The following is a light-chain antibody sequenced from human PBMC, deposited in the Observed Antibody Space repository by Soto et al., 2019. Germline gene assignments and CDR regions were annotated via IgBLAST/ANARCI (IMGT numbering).Light chain of an antibody. V-gene: IGKV1-5*03. CDR1: QSISSW. CDR2: KAS. J-gene: IGKJ2*01. CDR3: QQYNSYPYT. Sequence: DIQMTQSPSTLSASVGDRVTITCRASQSISSWLAWYQQKPGKAPKLLIYKASSVETGVPSRFSGSGSGTEFTLTISSLQPDDFATYYCQQYNSYPYTFGQGTKLGIK.